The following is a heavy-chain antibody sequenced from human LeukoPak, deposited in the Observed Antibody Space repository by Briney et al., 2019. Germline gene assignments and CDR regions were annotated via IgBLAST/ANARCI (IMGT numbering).Heavy chain of an antibody. D-gene: IGHD6-19*01. V-gene: IGHV4-39*07. CDR2: IYYSGST. J-gene: IGHJ4*02. CDR3: ARSYQWTGFFDY. CDR1: GGSISSSSYY. Sequence: SETLSLTCTVSGGSISSSSYYWGWIRQPPGKGLEWIGSIYYSGSTYYNPSLKSRVTISVDTSKNQFSLKLSSVTAADTAVYYCARSYQWTGFFDYWGQGTPVTVSS.